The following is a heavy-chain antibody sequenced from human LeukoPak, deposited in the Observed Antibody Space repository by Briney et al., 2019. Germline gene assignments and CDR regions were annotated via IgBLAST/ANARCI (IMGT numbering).Heavy chain of an antibody. CDR1: GLTFSSYG. CDR3: ARDYREHYYYYGMDV. D-gene: IGHD1-1*01. CDR2: IWYDGSNK. V-gene: IGHV3-33*01. Sequence: GGSLRLSCAASGLTFSSYGMHWVRQAPGKGLEWVAVIWYDGSNKYYADSVKGRFTISRDNSKNTLYLQMNSLRAEDTAVYYCARDYREHYYYYGMDVWGQGTTVTVSS. J-gene: IGHJ6*02.